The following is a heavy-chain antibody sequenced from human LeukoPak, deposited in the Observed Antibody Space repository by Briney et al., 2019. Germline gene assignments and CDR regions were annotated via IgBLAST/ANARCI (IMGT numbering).Heavy chain of an antibody. CDR2: IIPILGIA. CDR3: ARDQVIVDSPLDY. V-gene: IGHV1-69*04. D-gene: IGHD3-22*01. Sequence: ASVKVSCKASGGTFSSYAISWVRQAPGQGLEWMGRIIPILGIANYAQKFQGRVTITADKSTSTAYMELSSLRSEDTAVYYCARDQVIVDSPLDYWGQGTLVTVSS. J-gene: IGHJ4*02. CDR1: GGTFSSYA.